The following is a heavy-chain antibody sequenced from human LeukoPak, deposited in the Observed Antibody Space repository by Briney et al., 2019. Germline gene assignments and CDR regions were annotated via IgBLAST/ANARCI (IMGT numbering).Heavy chain of an antibody. Sequence: GGSLRLSCAASRFTFSNYGMHWVRQALGKGLEWVALIWYDGSNKYYADSVKGRFTMSRDNSKNTLYLQMNSLRAEDTAMYYCARAGVGAIYYFDYWGQGTLVTVSS. CDR2: IWYDGSNK. D-gene: IGHD1-26*01. CDR1: RFTFSNYG. CDR3: ARAGVGAIYYFDY. J-gene: IGHJ4*02. V-gene: IGHV3-33*01.